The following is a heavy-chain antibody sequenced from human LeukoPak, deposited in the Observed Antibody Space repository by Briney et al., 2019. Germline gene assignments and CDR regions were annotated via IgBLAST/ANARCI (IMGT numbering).Heavy chain of an antibody. CDR2: ISWNSGTK. D-gene: IGHD2-8*01. CDR1: GFTFDDYA. CDR3: AVLHYYAMDV. V-gene: IGHV3-9*01. Sequence: GRSLRLSCAASGFTFDDYAMHWVRQAPGKGLEWVSGISWNSGTKGYADSVKGRFTISRDNAKNSLYLQMNSLRGEDAALYYCAVLHYYAMDVWGQGTTVTVSS. J-gene: IGHJ6*02.